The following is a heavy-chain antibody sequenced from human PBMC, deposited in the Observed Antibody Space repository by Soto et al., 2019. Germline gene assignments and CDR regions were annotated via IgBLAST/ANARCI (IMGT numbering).Heavy chain of an antibody. D-gene: IGHD5-18*01. J-gene: IGHJ4*02. CDR1: GFTFSSYA. V-gene: IGHV3-23*01. Sequence: GGSLILSCAASGFTFSSYAMSWVRQAPGKGLEWVSTISGSDGRTYSTDSVKGRFTISRDNSRNTAYLQMNSLRVEDTAVYYCAKGVSQYTPLALFDYWGRGTLVTVS. CDR3: AKGVSQYTPLALFDY. CDR2: ISGSDGRT.